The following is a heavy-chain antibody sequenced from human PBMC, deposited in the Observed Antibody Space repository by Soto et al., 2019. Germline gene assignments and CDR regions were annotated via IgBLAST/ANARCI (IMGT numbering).Heavy chain of an antibody. V-gene: IGHV4-59*08. Sequence: SETLSLTCTVSGGSLSSYYWSWFRLPPGKRLEWIGYIYYSGSTSYNPSLRSRVTISVDTSKNQFSLKLSSVTAADTAVYYCARHTRDYGHYFDYWGQGTLVTVSS. D-gene: IGHD4-17*01. CDR2: IYYSGST. CDR3: ARHTRDYGHYFDY. J-gene: IGHJ4*02. CDR1: GGSLSSYY.